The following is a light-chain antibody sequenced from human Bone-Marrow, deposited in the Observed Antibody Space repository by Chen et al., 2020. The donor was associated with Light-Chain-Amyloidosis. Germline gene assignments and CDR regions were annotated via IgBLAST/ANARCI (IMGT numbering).Light chain of an antibody. CDR3: QQYGSSVRT. CDR1: QSVSSSY. CDR2: GAS. V-gene: IGKV3-20*01. Sequence: ELVLTQSPGTLSLSPGERATLSCRASQSVSSSYLAWYQQKPGQAPRLLIYGASSRATGIPDRFSGSGSGTDFTLTISRLEPEDFAVYYCQQYGSSVRTFGQGTKLEIK. J-gene: IGKJ2*01.